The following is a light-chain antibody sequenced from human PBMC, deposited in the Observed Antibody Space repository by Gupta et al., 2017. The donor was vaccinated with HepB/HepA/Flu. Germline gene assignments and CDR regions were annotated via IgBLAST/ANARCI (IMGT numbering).Light chain of an antibody. Sequence: EIVLTHSPAVLSLSPGERATLSCRASQSISTYLAGYQQKPGQAPRLVIYDAASRATDIPARFSGSGSGTDFTITISSLEPEDFAIYYCHQRSDWPSLTFGGGTKVEMK. CDR3: HQRSDWPSLT. CDR2: DAA. CDR1: QSISTY. J-gene: IGKJ4*01. V-gene: IGKV3-11*01.